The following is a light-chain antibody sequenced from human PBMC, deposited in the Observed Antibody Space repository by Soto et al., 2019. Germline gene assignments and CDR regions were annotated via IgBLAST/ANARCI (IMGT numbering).Light chain of an antibody. CDR3: QQYGSSPLT. J-gene: IGKJ1*01. V-gene: IGKV3-20*01. CDR2: GAS. CDR1: QSISSNY. Sequence: EIVLTQSPGTLSLSPGERATLSCRASQSISSNYLAWYQQKPGPAPRLLIYGASSRATGIPDRFIGSGSETDFTLTISRLEPEDFAVYYCQQYGSSPLTFGQGTKVEIK.